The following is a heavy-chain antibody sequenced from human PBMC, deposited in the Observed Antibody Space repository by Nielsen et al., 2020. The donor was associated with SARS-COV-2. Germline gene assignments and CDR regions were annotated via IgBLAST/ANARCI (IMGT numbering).Heavy chain of an antibody. CDR1: GFTFSSYD. CDR3: ARVARGETGFDAFDI. V-gene: IGHV3-33*08. J-gene: IGHJ3*02. Sequence: GESLKIPCAASGFTFSSYDMHWVRQAPGKGLEWVPVIWYDGSNKYYADSVKGRFTISRDNTKNSVYLQMNSLRPDDTAVYYCARVARGETGFDAFDIWGRGTMVTVSS. CDR2: IWYDGSNK. D-gene: IGHD4-17*01.